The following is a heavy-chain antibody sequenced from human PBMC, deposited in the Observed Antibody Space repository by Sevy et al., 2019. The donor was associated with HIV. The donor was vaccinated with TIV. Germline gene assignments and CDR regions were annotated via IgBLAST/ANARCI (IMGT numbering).Heavy chain of an antibody. D-gene: IGHD3-10*02. CDR2: IRTKAYGGTT. CDR3: TRGRYTYVPFDY. Sequence: GGSLRLSCIASGFTFGDYAMNWFRQAPGKGLEWVGFIRTKAYGGTTEYAASVKGRFTISRDDSKSIAYLQMNSLKTEDTAVYYCTRGRYTYVPFDYWGQGTLVTVSS. V-gene: IGHV3-49*03. CDR1: GFTFGDYA. J-gene: IGHJ4*02.